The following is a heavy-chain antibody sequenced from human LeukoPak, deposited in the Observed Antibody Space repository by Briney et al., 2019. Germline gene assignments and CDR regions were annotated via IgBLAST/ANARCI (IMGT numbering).Heavy chain of an antibody. Sequence: ASVKVSCKASGGTFNSYTISWVRQAPGQGLEWMGGIIPFFGTTNYAQKFQGRVTMTTDESTNTAYMELSSLRSEDSAVYYCARALLWFGETYWYMDVWGKGTTVTVSS. CDR1: GGTFNSYT. CDR2: IIPFFGTT. D-gene: IGHD3-10*01. CDR3: ARALLWFGETYWYMDV. V-gene: IGHV1-69*05. J-gene: IGHJ6*03.